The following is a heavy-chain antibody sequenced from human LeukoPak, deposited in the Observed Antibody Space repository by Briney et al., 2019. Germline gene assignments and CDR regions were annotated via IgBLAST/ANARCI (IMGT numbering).Heavy chain of an antibody. V-gene: IGHV3-30-3*01. CDR3: ARGRVLRFLEWLHFDY. J-gene: IGHJ4*02. CDR1: RFTFRSYA. CDR2: ISYDGSNK. D-gene: IGHD3-3*01. Sequence: GGSPRHSRAPSRFTFRSYAMHSVRQAPGKGLGWAADISYDGSNKYYADSVKGRFTISRDNSENTLYLQMNSLRAEDTAVYYCARGRVLRFLEWLHFDYWGQGTLVTVSS.